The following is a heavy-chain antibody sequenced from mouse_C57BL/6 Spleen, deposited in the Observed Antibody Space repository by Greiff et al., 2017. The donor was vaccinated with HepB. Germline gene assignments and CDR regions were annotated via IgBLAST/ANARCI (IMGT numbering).Heavy chain of an antibody. D-gene: IGHD1-2*01. V-gene: IGHV6-3*01. CDR2: IRLKSDNYAT. CDR1: GFTFSNYW. CDR3: TITTGWYFDV. J-gene: IGHJ1*03. Sequence: EVMLVESGGGLVQPGGSMKLSCVASGFTFSNYWMNWVRQSPEKGLEWVAQIRLKSDNYATHYAESVKGRFTISRDDSKSSVYLQMNNLRAEDTGIYYCTITTGWYFDVWGTGTTVTVSS.